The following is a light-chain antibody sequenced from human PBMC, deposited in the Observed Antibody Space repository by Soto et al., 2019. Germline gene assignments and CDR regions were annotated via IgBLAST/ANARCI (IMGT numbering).Light chain of an antibody. V-gene: IGKV2-28*01. CDR1: QSLLHSNGYNY. CDR3: MQALQTQVT. CDR2: LGS. J-gene: IGKJ4*01. Sequence: DIVMTQSPLSLPVTPGEPASISCRSSQSLLHSNGYNYLDWYLQKPGQSPQLLIYLGSNRASGVPDMFSGSGSGTDFTLKISRVEAEDVGVYYCMQALQTQVTFGGGTKVEIK.